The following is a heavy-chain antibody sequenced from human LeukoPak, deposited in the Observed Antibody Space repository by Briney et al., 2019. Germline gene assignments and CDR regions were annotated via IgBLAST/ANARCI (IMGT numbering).Heavy chain of an antibody. V-gene: IGHV3-21*01. CDR2: ISSSSSYI. CDR1: GFTFSSYS. Sequence: PGGSLRLSCTASGFTFSSYSMNWVRQAPRKGLEWVSSISSSSSYIYYADSVKGRFTISRDNAKNSLCLQMNSLRAEDTAVYYCARAYVVVPAALDYWGQGTLVTVSS. J-gene: IGHJ4*02. D-gene: IGHD2-2*01. CDR3: ARAYVVVPAALDY.